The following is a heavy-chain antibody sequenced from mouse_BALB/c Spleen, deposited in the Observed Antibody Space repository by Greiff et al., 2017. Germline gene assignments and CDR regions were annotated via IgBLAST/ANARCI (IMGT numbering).Heavy chain of an antibody. Sequence: EVQRVESGGGLVQPKGSLKLSCAASGFTFNTYAMHWVCQAPGKGLEWVARIRSKSNNYATYYADSVKDRFTISRDDSQSMLYLQMNNLKTEDTAMYYCVREGNYDAMDDWGQGTSVTVAS. CDR2: IRSKSNNYAT. D-gene: IGHD2-1*01. J-gene: IGHJ4*01. CDR1: GFTFNTYA. CDR3: VREGNYDAMDD. V-gene: IGHV10-3*03.